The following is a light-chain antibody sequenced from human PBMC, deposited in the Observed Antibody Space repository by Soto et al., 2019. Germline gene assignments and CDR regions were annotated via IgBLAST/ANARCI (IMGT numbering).Light chain of an antibody. V-gene: IGKV1-27*01. CDR2: GAS. J-gene: IGKJ1*01. CDR3: QNFGT. CDR1: HDIRHY. Sequence: DIQMTQSPSSLSASVGDRVTITCRASHDIRHYVAWYQQKPGQVPRLLIYGASTLQSGVTSRFSGGDSGTDFTLPITTLQPEDVATYYCQNFGTFGQGTKVDI.